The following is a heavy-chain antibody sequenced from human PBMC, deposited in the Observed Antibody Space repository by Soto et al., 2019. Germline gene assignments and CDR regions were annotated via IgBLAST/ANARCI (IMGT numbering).Heavy chain of an antibody. CDR3: AKGRDYWFDP. CDR2: ISGSGGST. Sequence: PGGCLRLSCAASGFTFSSYAMSWVRQAPGKGVEWVSAISGSGGSTDYADSVKGRFTISRDNSKNTLYLQMNSLSAEDTAVYYCAKGRDYWFDPWGQGTLVTVSS. J-gene: IGHJ5*02. CDR1: GFTFSSYA. V-gene: IGHV3-23*01.